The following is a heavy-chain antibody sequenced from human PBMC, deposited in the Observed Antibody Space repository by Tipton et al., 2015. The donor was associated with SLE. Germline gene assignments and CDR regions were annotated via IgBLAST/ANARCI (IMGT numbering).Heavy chain of an antibody. V-gene: IGHV4-30-4*01. CDR3: ARETAGIWGFMFDY. D-gene: IGHD2-21*02. J-gene: IGHJ4*02. CDR1: GGSINSGDFY. CDR2: IYHSGTT. Sequence: TLSLTCTVSGGSINSGDFYWSWIRQSPGKGLEWIGYIYHSGTTYYNPSLQSRATISVDTSENQFSLKLSSVTAADTAVYYCARETAGIWGFMFDYWGQGSLVSVSS.